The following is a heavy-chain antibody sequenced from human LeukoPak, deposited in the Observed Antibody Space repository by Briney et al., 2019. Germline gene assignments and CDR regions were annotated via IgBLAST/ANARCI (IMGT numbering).Heavy chain of an antibody. CDR3: SGGSIYYYYGMDV. V-gene: IGHV3-21*01. Sequence: GGSLRLSCAASGFTFSSYSMNWVRQAPGKGLEWVSSISSSSSYIYYADSVKGPFTISRDNAKNSLYLQMNSLRAEDTAVYFCSGGSIYYYYGMDVWGQGTTVTVSS. CDR1: GFTFSSYS. J-gene: IGHJ6*02. CDR2: ISSSSSYI. D-gene: IGHD2-15*01.